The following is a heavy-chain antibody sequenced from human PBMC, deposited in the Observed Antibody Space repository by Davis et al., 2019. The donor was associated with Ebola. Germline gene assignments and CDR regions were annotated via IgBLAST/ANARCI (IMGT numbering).Heavy chain of an antibody. J-gene: IGHJ4*02. CDR2: IYHSGST. V-gene: IGHV4-30-2*01. CDR3: ARGNHYGDYTYDY. D-gene: IGHD4-17*01. Sequence: PSETLSLTCAVSGGSISSGGYSWSWIRQPPGKGLEWIGYIYHSGSTYYNPSLKSRVTISVDRSKNQFSLKLSSVTAADTAVYYCARGNHYGDYTYDYWGQGTLVTVSS. CDR1: GGSISSGGYS.